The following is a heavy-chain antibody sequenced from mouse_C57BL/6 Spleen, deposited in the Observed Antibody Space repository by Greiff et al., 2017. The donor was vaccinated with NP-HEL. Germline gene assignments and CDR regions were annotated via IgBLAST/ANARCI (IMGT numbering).Heavy chain of an antibody. CDR2: INPGSGGN. Sequence: QVQLKQSGAELVRPGTSVKVSCKASGYAFNNYLIEWVKQRPGQGLEWIGVINPGSGGNNYNEKFKGKATLTADKSSSTAYMQLSSVTSEDSAVYFCAREDYGFAYWGQGTLVTVSA. J-gene: IGHJ3*01. CDR1: GYAFNNYL. V-gene: IGHV1-54*01. D-gene: IGHD2-4*01. CDR3: AREDYGFAY.